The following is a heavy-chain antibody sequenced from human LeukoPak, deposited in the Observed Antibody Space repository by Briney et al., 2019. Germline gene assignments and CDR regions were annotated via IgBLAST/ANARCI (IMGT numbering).Heavy chain of an antibody. D-gene: IGHD6-13*01. CDR2: ISDNGGET. J-gene: IGHJ4*02. CDR1: GFTFSNYA. Sequence: GGSLRLSCSASGFTFSNYAIHWVRQAPGKGLEYVSTISDNGGETNYADSVKGRFTISRDNSKNTLYLQMSSLRPEDTAVYYCVKAAGSWYGYFDYWGQGTLVTVSS. CDR3: VKAAGSWYGYFDY. V-gene: IGHV3-64D*06.